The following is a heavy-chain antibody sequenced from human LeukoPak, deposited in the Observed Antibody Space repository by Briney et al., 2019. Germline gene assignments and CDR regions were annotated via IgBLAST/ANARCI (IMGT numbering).Heavy chain of an antibody. CDR2: ISGRGGST. CDR1: GFTFSSYA. D-gene: IGHD6-19*01. V-gene: IGHV3-23*01. CDR3: AKDRGLIAVAGQGDLFDY. Sequence: PGGSLRLSCAASGFTFSSYAMSWVRQAPGKGLEWVSAISGRGGSTYYADSVKGRFTISRDNSKNTLYLQMNSLRAEDTAVYCCAKDRGLIAVAGQGDLFDYWGQGTLVTVSS. J-gene: IGHJ4*02.